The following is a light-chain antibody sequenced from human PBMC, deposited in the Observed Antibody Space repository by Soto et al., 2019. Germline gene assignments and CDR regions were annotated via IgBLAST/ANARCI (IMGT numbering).Light chain of an antibody. CDR3: QQYGSSPRT. V-gene: IGKV3D-15*01. J-gene: IGKJ1*01. CDR2: GAS. CDR1: HSVSSY. Sequence: EIVVTQSPATLSVSPGERVTLSCRASHSVSSYLAWYQQRPGQAPRLLIHGASTRATGIPVRFSGSGSGTEFTLTISSLQSEDFAVYYCQQYGSSPRTFGQGTKVDIK.